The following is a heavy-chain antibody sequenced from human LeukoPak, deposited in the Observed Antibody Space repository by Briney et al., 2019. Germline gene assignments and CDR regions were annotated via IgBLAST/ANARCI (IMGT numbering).Heavy chain of an antibody. CDR2: IYYSGST. Sequence: SETLSLTCTVSGGSISSYYWSWIRQPPGKGLEWIGYIYYSGSTNYNPSLKSRVTISVDTSKNQFSLKLSSVTAADTAVYYCARHYGNTAMVTPLDYWGQGTLVTVSS. D-gene: IGHD5-18*01. V-gene: IGHV4-59*08. J-gene: IGHJ4*02. CDR1: GGSISSYY. CDR3: ARHYGNTAMVTPLDY.